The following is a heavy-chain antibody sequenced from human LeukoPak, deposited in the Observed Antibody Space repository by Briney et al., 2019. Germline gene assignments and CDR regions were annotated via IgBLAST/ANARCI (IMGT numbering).Heavy chain of an antibody. D-gene: IGHD3-3*01. Sequence: SETLSLTCTVSGGSISSYYWSWIRQPPGKGLEWIGYIYYSGSTNYNPSLKSRVTISVDTSKNQFSLKLSSMTAADTAVYYCARHQYYDFWSGYYIHYYFDYWGQGTLVTVSS. J-gene: IGHJ4*02. CDR2: IYYSGST. V-gene: IGHV4-59*08. CDR3: ARHQYYDFWSGYYIHYYFDY. CDR1: GGSISSYY.